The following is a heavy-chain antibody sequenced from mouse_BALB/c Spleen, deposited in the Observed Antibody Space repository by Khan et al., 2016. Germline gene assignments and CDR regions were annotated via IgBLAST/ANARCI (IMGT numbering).Heavy chain of an antibody. V-gene: IGHV1-7*01. CDR2: INPSTGYT. J-gene: IGHJ2*01. Sequence: QVQLKQSGAELAKPGASVKMSCKASGYTFTSYWMHWVKQRPGQGLEWIGYINPSTGYTEYNQKFKDKATLTADKSSSTAYMQLSSLTSEDSAVYYCASYYCGSSYFDYWGQVTTLTVSS. CDR1: GYTFTSYW. CDR3: ASYYCGSSYFDY. D-gene: IGHD1-1*01.